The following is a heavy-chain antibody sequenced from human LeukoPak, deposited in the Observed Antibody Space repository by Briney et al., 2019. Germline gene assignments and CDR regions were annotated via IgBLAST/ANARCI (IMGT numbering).Heavy chain of an antibody. CDR2: ISGSGGDT. V-gene: IGHV3-23*01. CDR1: GFTFRSNV. J-gene: IGHJ4*02. D-gene: IGHD6-19*01. CDR3: AKAVAGLTPFDY. Sequence: GGSLRLSCAASGFTFRSNVMSWVRQAPGKGLEWVSSISGSGGDTYYADSVKGRFTISRDNSKNTLYLQMNSLRAEDTAVYYCAKAVAGLTPFDYWGQGTLVTVSS.